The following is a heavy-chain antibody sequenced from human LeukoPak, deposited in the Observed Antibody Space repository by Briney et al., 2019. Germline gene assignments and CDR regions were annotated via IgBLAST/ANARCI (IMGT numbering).Heavy chain of an antibody. Sequence: PGRSLRLSCAASGFTFSSYGMHWVRQAPGKGLEWVAVIWYDGSNKYYADSVKGRFTISRDNSKNTLYLQMNSLRAEDTAVYYCVEDGGPDAFDIWGQGTMVTVSS. CDR1: GFTFSSYG. J-gene: IGHJ3*02. D-gene: IGHD4-23*01. CDR2: IWYDGSNK. V-gene: IGHV3-33*01. CDR3: VEDGGPDAFDI.